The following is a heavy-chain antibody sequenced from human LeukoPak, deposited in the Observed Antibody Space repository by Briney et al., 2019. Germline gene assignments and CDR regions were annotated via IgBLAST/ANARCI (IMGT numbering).Heavy chain of an antibody. CDR3: GRDIYGAFDI. Sequence: SETLSLTCTVSGGSISSYYWSWIRQPPGKGLEWIGYIYYSGSTNYNPSLKSRVTISVETSKNQFSLKLSSVTAADTAVYYCGRDIYGAFDIWGQGTMVTVSS. CDR2: IYYSGST. J-gene: IGHJ3*02. V-gene: IGHV4-59*01. CDR1: GGSISSYY. D-gene: IGHD4-17*01.